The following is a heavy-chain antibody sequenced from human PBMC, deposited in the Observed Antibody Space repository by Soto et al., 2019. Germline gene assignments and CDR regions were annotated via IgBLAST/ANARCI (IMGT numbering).Heavy chain of an antibody. CDR2: ISGSGGST. J-gene: IGHJ3*02. CDR3: AKSDQDYDILTGYIDI. Sequence: EVQLLESGGGLVQPGGSLRLSCAASGFTFSSYAMSWVRQAPGKGLEWVSSISGSGGSTYYADSVKGRFTISRDNSKNTLYLQMNSLRAEDTAVYYCAKSDQDYDILTGYIDIWGQGTMVTVSS. CDR1: GFTFSSYA. D-gene: IGHD3-9*01. V-gene: IGHV3-23*01.